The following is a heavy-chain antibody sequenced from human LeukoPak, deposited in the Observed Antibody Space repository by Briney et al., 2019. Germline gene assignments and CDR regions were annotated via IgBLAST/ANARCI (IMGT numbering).Heavy chain of an antibody. J-gene: IGHJ5*02. Sequence: SETLSLTCSVSGYSISSGYYWGWIRQPPGKGLEWIGSIYHSGNTDYNPSLKSRVTISVDTSKNQFSLKLSSVTAADTAVYYCARTTIVVVPAAMFRLTSYNWFDPWGQGTLVTVSS. D-gene: IGHD2-2*01. V-gene: IGHV4-38-2*02. CDR2: IYHSGNT. CDR3: ARTTIVVVPAAMFRLTSYNWFDP. CDR1: GYSISSGYY.